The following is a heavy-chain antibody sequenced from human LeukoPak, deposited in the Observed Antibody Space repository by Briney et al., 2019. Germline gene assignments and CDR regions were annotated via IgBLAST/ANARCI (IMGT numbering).Heavy chain of an antibody. CDR1: LFTFTSAW. CDR2: IKSKTHGGTT. V-gene: IGHV3-15*01. CDR3: TTSPSDQFGG. J-gene: IGHJ4*02. D-gene: IGHD3-16*01. Sequence: GGALRHSRVASLFTFTSAWRSSVRPAPGRGGEWVGRIKSKTHGGTTNYAAPVEGRFTISRDDSKNTLYLQMNSLKTEDTAVYYCTTSPSDQFGGWGQRTLVSVSS.